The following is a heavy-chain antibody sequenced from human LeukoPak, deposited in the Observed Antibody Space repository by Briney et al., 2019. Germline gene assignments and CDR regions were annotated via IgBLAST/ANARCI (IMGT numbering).Heavy chain of an antibody. CDR1: GGSISSYY. J-gene: IGHJ6*03. CDR2: IYYSGST. CDR3: ARHGSKFYYYMDV. V-gene: IGHV4-59*08. D-gene: IGHD1-14*01. Sequence: SETLSLTCTVSGGSISSYYWSWIRQPPGKGLEWIGYIYYSGSTNYNPSLKSRVTISVDTSKNQFSLKLSSVTAADTAVYYCARHGSKFYYYMDVWGKGTTVTVSS.